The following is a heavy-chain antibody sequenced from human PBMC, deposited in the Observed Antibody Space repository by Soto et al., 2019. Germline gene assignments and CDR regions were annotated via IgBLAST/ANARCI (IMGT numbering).Heavy chain of an antibody. CDR3: AMPYVLKYSSSYYYYYGMDV. J-gene: IGHJ6*02. V-gene: IGHV4-39*01. CDR1: GGSISSSSYY. Sequence: SETLSLTCTVSGGSISSSSYYWGWIRQPPGKGLEWIGSIYYSGSTYYNPSLKSRVTISVDTSKNQFSLKLSSVTAADTAVYYCAMPYVLKYSSSYYYYYGMDVWGQGTTVTVSS. D-gene: IGHD6-6*01. CDR2: IYYSGST.